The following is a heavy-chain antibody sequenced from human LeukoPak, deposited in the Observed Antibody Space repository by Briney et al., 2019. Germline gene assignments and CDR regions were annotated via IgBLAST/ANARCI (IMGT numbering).Heavy chain of an antibody. V-gene: IGHV3-21*01. D-gene: IGHD4-17*01. CDR1: GFTFSSYS. Sequence: GGSLRLPCAASGFTFSSYSMNWVRQAPGKGLEWVSCISSVSGYIYYADSVKGRFTVSRDNAKNSLYLQMNSLRAEDTAVYYCARMVTTAYQFDYWGQGTLVTVSS. J-gene: IGHJ4*02. CDR2: ISSVSGYI. CDR3: ARMVTTAYQFDY.